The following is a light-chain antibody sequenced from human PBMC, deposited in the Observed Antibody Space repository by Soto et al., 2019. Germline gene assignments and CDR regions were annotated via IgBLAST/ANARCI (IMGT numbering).Light chain of an antibody. J-gene: IGLJ2*01. CDR2: EVS. CDR1: SSDVGGYNY. Sequence: QSALTQPPSASGSPGQSVTISFTGTSSDVGGYNYVSWYQQHPGKAPKLMIYEVSKRPSGVPDRFSGSKSGNTASLTVSGLQAEDEADYYCSSYAGSNNRVFGGGTKLTVL. CDR3: SSYAGSNNRV. V-gene: IGLV2-8*01.